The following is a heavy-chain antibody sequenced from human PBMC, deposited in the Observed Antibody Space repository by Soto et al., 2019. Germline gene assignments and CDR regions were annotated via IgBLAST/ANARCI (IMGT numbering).Heavy chain of an antibody. J-gene: IGHJ4*02. CDR3: ASGGYYYYDSSGYFDY. V-gene: IGHV3-30-3*01. CDR1: GFTFSSYA. Sequence: QVQLVESGGGVVQPGRSLRLSCAASGFTFSSYAMHWVRQAPGKGLAWVAVISYDGSNKYYADSVKGRFTISRDNSKNTLYLQMNSLRAEETAVYYCASGGYYYYDSSGYFDYWGQGTLVTVSS. CDR2: ISYDGSNK. D-gene: IGHD3-22*01.